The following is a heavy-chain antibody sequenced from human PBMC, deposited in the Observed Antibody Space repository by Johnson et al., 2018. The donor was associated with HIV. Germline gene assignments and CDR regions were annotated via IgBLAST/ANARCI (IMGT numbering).Heavy chain of an antibody. CDR1: GFTFSTYG. D-gene: IGHD6-13*01. CDR3: ALSGGAAAYDAFDI. CDR2: INSDGSTT. V-gene: IGHV3-74*02. Sequence: VQLVESGGGVVQPGGSLRLSCAASGFTFSTYGIHWVRQAPGKGLVWVSRINSDGSTTSYADSVKGRFTISRDNAKNTLYLQMNRLRAEDTAVDYCALSGGAAAYDAFDIWGQGTMVTVSS. J-gene: IGHJ3*02.